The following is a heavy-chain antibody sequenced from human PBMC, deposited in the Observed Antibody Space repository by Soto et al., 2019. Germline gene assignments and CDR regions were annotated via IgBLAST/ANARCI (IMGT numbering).Heavy chain of an antibody. CDR3: ARGGWREIDY. CDR2: IYYSGST. CDR1: GGSIGSYY. Sequence: QVQLQESGPGLVKPSETLSLTCSVSGGSIGSYYWSWIRQPPGKGLEWIGYIYYSGSTNYNPSLKSRVTLSVDTSKHQSSLQLSSVTAADTAVYYCARGGWREIDYWGHGTLGTVSS. D-gene: IGHD3-3*01. J-gene: IGHJ4*01. V-gene: IGHV4-59*08.